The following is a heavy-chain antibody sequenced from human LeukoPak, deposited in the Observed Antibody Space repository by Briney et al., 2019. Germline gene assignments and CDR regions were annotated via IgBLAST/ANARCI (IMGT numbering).Heavy chain of an antibody. J-gene: IGHJ5*02. CDR1: GFTFSSYA. Sequence: PGGSLRLSCAASGFTFSSYAMSRVRQAPGKGLEWVSSISSSSSYIYYADSVKGRFTISRDNAKNSLYLQMNSLRAEDTAVYYCARGAGANWFDPWGQGTLVTVSS. CDR2: ISSSSSYI. CDR3: ARGAGANWFDP. V-gene: IGHV3-21*01. D-gene: IGHD3-10*01.